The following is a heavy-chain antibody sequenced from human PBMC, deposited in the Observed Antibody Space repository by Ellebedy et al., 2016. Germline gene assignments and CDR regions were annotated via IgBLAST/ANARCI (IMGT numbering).Heavy chain of an antibody. CDR2: ITWNSDRV. D-gene: IGHD3-3*01. Sequence: GGSLRLXXAASGFTFDDYAMHWVRQVPGKGLEWVSGITWNSDRVAYADSVKGRFTISRDNAKKSLYLQMNSLRPADTALYYCAKDLERGLEWSQSAFDYWGQGTLVTVSS. CDR1: GFTFDDYA. V-gene: IGHV3-9*01. CDR3: AKDLERGLEWSQSAFDY. J-gene: IGHJ4*02.